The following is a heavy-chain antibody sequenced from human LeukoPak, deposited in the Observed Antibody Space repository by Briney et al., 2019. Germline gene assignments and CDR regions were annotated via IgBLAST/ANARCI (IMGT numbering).Heavy chain of an antibody. CDR1: GYTFSTYG. J-gene: IGHJ4*02. CDR2: INPYNDNT. CDR3: ARGSGYNYALDY. D-gene: IGHD5-18*01. V-gene: IGHV1-18*01. Sequence: GASVKVSCKASGYTFSTYGISWVRQAPGQGLEWMGWINPYNDNTNYAQNLQGRVAMTTDTSTNTAYLELRRLRSDDTAVYYCARGSGYNYALDYWGQGTLVTVSS.